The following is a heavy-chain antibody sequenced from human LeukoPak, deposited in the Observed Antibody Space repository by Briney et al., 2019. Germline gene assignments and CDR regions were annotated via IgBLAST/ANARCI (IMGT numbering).Heavy chain of an antibody. CDR1: GFNFIDYT. V-gene: IGHV3-21*01. Sequence: GGSLRLSCAASGFNFIDYTMNWVRQAPGRGLEWVSSITSTGRYIFYADSLKGRFTISRDNAKKSLYLQMNSLRAEDTAVYYCARLRNVGGNPHPFNVWGQGTTVTVSS. CDR3: ARLRNVGGNPHPFNV. D-gene: IGHD4-23*01. J-gene: IGHJ3*01. CDR2: ITSTGRYI.